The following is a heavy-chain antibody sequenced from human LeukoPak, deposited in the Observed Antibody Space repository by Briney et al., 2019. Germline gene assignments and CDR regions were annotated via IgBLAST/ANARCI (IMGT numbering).Heavy chain of an antibody. D-gene: IGHD3-22*01. V-gene: IGHV4-38-2*02. J-gene: IGHJ4*02. CDR2: IYHSGST. CDR3: TRPYYYDSSGYPDY. Sequence: SETLSLTCTVSGYSISSGYYWGWIRQPPGKRLEWIGSIYHSGSTYYNPSLKSRVTISVDTSKNQFSLKLTSVTAADTAVYYCTRPYYYDSSGYPDYWGQGTLVTVSS. CDR1: GYSISSGYY.